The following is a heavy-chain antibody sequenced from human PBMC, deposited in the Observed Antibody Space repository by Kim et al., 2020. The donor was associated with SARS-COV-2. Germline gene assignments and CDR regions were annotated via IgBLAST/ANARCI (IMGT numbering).Heavy chain of an antibody. V-gene: IGHV1-46*01. CDR3: ARDRDIVVVTAPGDY. D-gene: IGHD2-21*02. J-gene: IGHJ4*02. Sequence: KFQGRVTMTRETSTSTVYMELSSLRSEDTAVYYCARDRDIVVVTAPGDYWGQGTLVTVSS.